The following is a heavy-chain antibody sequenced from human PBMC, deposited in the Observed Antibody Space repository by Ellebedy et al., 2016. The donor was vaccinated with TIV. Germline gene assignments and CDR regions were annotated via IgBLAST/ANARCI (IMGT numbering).Heavy chain of an antibody. J-gene: IGHJ4*02. Sequence: GESLKISCAASGFTVSTNYMSWVRQAPGKGLEWVSVIYSGGSTYYADSLKGRFTISRDNSKNTLYLQMNSLRAEDTAVYYCAIEVSGIDYWGQGTLVTVSS. CDR1: GFTVSTNY. CDR2: IYSGGST. V-gene: IGHV3-53*01. CDR3: AIEVSGIDY. D-gene: IGHD3-10*01.